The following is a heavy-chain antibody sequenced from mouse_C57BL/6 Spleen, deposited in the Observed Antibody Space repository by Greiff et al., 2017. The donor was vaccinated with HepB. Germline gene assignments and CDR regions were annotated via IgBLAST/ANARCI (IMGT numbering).Heavy chain of an antibody. V-gene: IGHV1-69*01. Sequence: QVQLQQPGAELVMPGASVKLSCKASGYTFTSYWMHWVKQRPGQGLEWIGEIDPSDSYTNYNQKFKGKSTLTVDKSSSTDYMQLSSLTSEDSAVYYSAAYYSNPDYYAMDYWGQGTSVTVSS. CDR2: IDPSDSYT. CDR1: GYTFTSYW. CDR3: AAYYSNPDYYAMDY. D-gene: IGHD2-5*01. J-gene: IGHJ4*01.